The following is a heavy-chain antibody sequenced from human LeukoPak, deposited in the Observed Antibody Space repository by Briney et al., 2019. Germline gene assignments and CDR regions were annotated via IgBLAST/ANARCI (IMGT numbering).Heavy chain of an antibody. D-gene: IGHD4-17*01. J-gene: IGHJ4*02. Sequence: SETLSLTCTVSGGSISSSSYYWGWIRQPPGKGLEWIGSIYYSGSTYYNPSLKSRVTISVDTSKKEFSLKLSSVTAADTAVYYCARDVVRTVTTYFDYWGQGTLVTVSS. V-gene: IGHV4-39*07. CDR2: IYYSGST. CDR3: ARDVVRTVTTYFDY. CDR1: GGSISSSSYY.